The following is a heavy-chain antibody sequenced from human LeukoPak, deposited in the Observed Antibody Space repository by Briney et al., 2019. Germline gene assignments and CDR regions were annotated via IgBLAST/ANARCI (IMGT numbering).Heavy chain of an antibody. J-gene: IGHJ4*02. D-gene: IGHD5-18*01. CDR3: ARDGWIQLWSPFDY. CDR1: GFTFSSYW. Sequence: GGSLRPSCAASGFTFSSYWMSWVRQAPGKGLEWVANIKQDGSEKYYVDSVKGRFTISRDNAKNSLYLQMNSLRAEDTAVYYCARDGWIQLWSPFDYWGQGTLVTVSS. V-gene: IGHV3-7*01. CDR2: IKQDGSEK.